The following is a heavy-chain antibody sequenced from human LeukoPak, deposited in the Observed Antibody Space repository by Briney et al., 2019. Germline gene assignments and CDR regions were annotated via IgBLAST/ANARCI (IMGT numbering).Heavy chain of an antibody. J-gene: IGHJ6*03. CDR2: ISYTGTYI. CDR1: AFSLNTYN. CDR3: ARFAAGGSYYYYMDV. V-gene: IGHV3-21*01. D-gene: IGHD6-25*01. Sequence: GGSLRLSCAASAFSLNTYNMNWVRQAPGKGLEWVSSISYTGTYIYYADSVKGRFTISRDNAKNSLYLQMNSLRADDTAVYYCARFAAGGSYYYYMDVWGKGTTATVSS.